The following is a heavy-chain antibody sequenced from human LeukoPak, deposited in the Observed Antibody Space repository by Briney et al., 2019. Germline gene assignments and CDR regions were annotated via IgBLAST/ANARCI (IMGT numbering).Heavy chain of an antibody. CDR1: GFTFSNYA. CDR3: SRRSGIAVAGAFDY. D-gene: IGHD6-19*01. Sequence: GGSLRLSCAASGFTFSNYAMRWVRQAPGKGLEWVSGISGSGDSTYYADSVKDRFTISRDNSKNTLYLQMNSLRAEDTAVDYCSRRSGIAVAGAFDYWGQGTLVTVSS. J-gene: IGHJ4*02. V-gene: IGHV3-23*01. CDR2: ISGSGDST.